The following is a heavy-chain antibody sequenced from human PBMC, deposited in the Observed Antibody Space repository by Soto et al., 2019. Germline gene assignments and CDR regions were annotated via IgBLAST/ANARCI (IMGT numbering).Heavy chain of an antibody. CDR3: AKDSPPFTSYYYYGMDV. CDR2: ISYDGSNK. D-gene: IGHD3-10*01. V-gene: IGHV3-30*18. CDR1: GFTFSSYG. Sequence: QVQLVESGGGVVQPGRSLRLSCAASGFTFSSYGMHWVRQAPGKGLEWVAVISYDGSNKYYADSVKGRFTISRDNSTNTLYLQMNSLRAEDTAVYYCAKDSPPFTSYYYYGMDVWGQGTTVTVSS. J-gene: IGHJ6*02.